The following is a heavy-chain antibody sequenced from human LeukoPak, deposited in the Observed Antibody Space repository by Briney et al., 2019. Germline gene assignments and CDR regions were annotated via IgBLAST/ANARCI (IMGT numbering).Heavy chain of an antibody. V-gene: IGHV4-61*08. J-gene: IGHJ4*02. D-gene: IGHD3-22*01. CDR1: GGSISSGGYY. Sequence: PSETLSLTCTVSGGSISSGGYYWSWIRQHPGKGLEWIVYIYYSGSTNYNPSLKSRVTISVDTSKNQFSLKLSSVTAADTAVYYCASYSYYYDSSGYFDYWGQGTLVTVSS. CDR3: ASYSYYYDSSGYFDY. CDR2: IYYSGST.